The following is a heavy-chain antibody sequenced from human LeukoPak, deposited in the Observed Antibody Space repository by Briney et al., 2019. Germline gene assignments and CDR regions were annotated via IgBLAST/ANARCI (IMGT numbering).Heavy chain of an antibody. CDR2: ISAYNGNT. Sequence: ASVKVSCKASGYTFTSYGISWVRQAPGQGLEWMGWISAYNGNTNYAQKLQGRVTMTTDTSTSTAYMALRSLRSDDTAVYYCARDGHGDCSSTSCFYYYYYMDVWGKGTTVTVSS. V-gene: IGHV1-18*01. D-gene: IGHD2-2*01. CDR3: ARDGHGDCSSTSCFYYYYYMDV. J-gene: IGHJ6*03. CDR1: GYTFTSYG.